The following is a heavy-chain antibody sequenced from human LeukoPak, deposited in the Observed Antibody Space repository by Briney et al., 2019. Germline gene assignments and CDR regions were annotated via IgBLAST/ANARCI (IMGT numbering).Heavy chain of an antibody. CDR3: ARHKDYYYSYMDV. J-gene: IGHJ6*03. V-gene: IGHV4-59*08. Sequence: SETLSLTCTVSGGSISNYYWSWIRQPPGKGLEWIGYIHYSGNTNYKSSLKSRVTISVDTSKNQFSLKLSSVTAADTAVHYCARHKDYYYSYMDVRGKGTTVTISS. CDR1: GGSISNYY. CDR2: IHYSGNT.